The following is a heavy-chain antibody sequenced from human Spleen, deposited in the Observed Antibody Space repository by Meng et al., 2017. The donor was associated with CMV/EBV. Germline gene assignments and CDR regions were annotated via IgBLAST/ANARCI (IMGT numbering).Heavy chain of an antibody. CDR1: GFTFSDYY. CDR3: ARDMGGSTMIISF. V-gene: IGHV3-33*08. J-gene: IGHJ4*02. Sequence: GESLKISCAASGFTFSDYYMSWIRQAPGKGLEWVAVISFDGRDKYYTDSVKGRFSVSRDDSENTVYLQMNSLRPEDTAVYYCARDMGGSTMIISFWGLGTLVTVSS. CDR2: ISFDGRDK. D-gene: IGHD3-22*01.